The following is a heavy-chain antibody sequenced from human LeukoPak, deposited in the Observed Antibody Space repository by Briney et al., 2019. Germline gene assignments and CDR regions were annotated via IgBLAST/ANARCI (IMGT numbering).Heavy chain of an antibody. J-gene: IGHJ3*02. V-gene: IGHV3-30-3*01. D-gene: IGHD3-22*01. CDR3: ARDVNSSGYYCAFDI. CDR2: ISYDGSNK. CDR1: GFTFSSYA. Sequence: GGSLRLSCAASGFTFSSYAMHWVRQAPGKGLEWVAVISYDGSNKYYADSVKGRFTISRDNSKNTLYLQMNSLRAEDTAVYYCARDVNSSGYYCAFDIWGQGTMVTVSS.